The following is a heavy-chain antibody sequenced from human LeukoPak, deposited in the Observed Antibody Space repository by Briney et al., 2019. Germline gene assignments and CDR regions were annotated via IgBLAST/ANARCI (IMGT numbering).Heavy chain of an antibody. D-gene: IGHD3-3*01. Sequence: SETLSLTCAVYGGSFSGYYWSWIRQPPGKGLEWIGEINHSGSTNYNPSLKSRVTISVDTSKNQFSLKLSSVTAADTAVYYCARETRFLEWLNDDWGQGTLVTVSS. CDR2: INHSGST. CDR3: ARETRFLEWLNDD. CDR1: GGSFSGYY. V-gene: IGHV4-34*01. J-gene: IGHJ4*02.